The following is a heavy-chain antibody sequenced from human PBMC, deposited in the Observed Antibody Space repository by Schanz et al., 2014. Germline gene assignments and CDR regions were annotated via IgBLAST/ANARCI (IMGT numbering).Heavy chain of an antibody. CDR1: GYTLSAYS. CDR2: VNPSVRGT. J-gene: IGHJ4*02. CDR3: ARDRLECGAECYSVEVFEI. Sequence: QVQLVQSGAEVKKPGASVKVSCKASGYTLSAYSLHWVRQAPGQGLEWMGIVNPSVRGTHFAREFQGRVTVTSDTSTSTVYMELSGLRSEDTAVYYCARDRLECGAECYSVEVFEIWGQGTLVIVSS. D-gene: IGHD2-21*01. V-gene: IGHV1-46*01.